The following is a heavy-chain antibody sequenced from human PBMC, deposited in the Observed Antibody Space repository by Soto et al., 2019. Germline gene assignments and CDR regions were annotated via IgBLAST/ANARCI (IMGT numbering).Heavy chain of an antibody. CDR3: ARSHPQYYDFWSGFYGAFDY. V-gene: IGHV4-38-2*01. Sequence: SETLSLTCLVSGYSITSGYYWGWVRQPPGKGLEWVGNIYHSGSTCYNPSLKSRVPISVDTSKNQFSLKLSSVTAPDTAVYYCARSHPQYYDFWSGFYGAFDYWGQGALVTVSS. D-gene: IGHD3-3*01. J-gene: IGHJ4*02. CDR1: GYSITSGYY. CDR2: IYHSGST.